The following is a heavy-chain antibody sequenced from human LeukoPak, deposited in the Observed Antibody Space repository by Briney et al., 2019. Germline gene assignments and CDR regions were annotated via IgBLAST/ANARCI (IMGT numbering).Heavy chain of an antibody. Sequence: IPSETLSLTCTVSGGSISSSSYYWGWIRQPPGKGLEWIGSIYYSGSTYYNPSLKSRVTISVDTSKHQFSLKLSSVTAADTAVYYCARALPGIAVAGTPYFDYWGQGTLVTVSS. D-gene: IGHD6-19*01. CDR1: GGSISSSSYY. J-gene: IGHJ4*02. CDR2: IYYSGST. V-gene: IGHV4-39*01. CDR3: ARALPGIAVAGTPYFDY.